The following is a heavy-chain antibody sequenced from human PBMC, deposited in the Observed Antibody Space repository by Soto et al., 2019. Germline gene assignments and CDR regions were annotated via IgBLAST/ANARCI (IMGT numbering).Heavy chain of an antibody. Sequence: EGSLRLSGAASGFSFSSYGMHWVRQAPGEGLEWVAVIWYDGTREDHADSVKGRFTISRDKSKNTLYLQMNRLRAEDAAVYYCARGIVRGVIYYGMDVWGQGTTVTVSS. J-gene: IGHJ6*02. D-gene: IGHD3-10*02. CDR3: ARGIVRGVIYYGMDV. V-gene: IGHV3-33*01. CDR2: IWYDGTRE. CDR1: GFSFSSYG.